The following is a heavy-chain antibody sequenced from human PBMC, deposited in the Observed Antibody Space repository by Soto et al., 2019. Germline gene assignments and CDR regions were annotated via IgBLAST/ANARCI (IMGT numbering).Heavy chain of an antibody. D-gene: IGHD6-13*01. CDR3: AREFREQLARYSYYYYGMDV. CDR2: IYYSGST. J-gene: IGHJ6*02. Sequence: SETLSLTCTVSGGSISSGGYYWILIRQHPGKGLEWIGYIYYSGSTYYNPSLKSRVTISVDTSKNQFSLKLSSVTAADTAVYYCAREFREQLARYSYYYYGMDVWGQGTTVTVSS. CDR1: GGSISSGGYY. V-gene: IGHV4-31*03.